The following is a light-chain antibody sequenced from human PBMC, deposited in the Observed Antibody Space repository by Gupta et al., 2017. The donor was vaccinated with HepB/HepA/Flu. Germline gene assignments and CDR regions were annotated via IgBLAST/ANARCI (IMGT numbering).Light chain of an antibody. CDR2: AAS. CDR1: QGIRND. CDR3: RQDDNYPWA. V-gene: IGKV1-6*01. J-gene: IGKJ1*01. Sequence: AIQMTQSPSSLSASVGDRVTITCRASQGIRNDLGWYQQKPGKAPKLLISAASTLESGVPSRFSGIGSGTDFTLTISSLQPEDFATYYCRQDDNYPWAFGQGTKLEIK.